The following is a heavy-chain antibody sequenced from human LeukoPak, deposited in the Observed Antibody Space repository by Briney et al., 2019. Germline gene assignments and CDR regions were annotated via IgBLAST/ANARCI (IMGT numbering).Heavy chain of an antibody. CDR3: ARFIAAPYYFDY. V-gene: IGHV3-21*01. CDR1: GFTFSSYG. CDR2: ISGSRSYI. Sequence: GGSLRLSCAASGFTFSSYGMNWVRQAPGKGLEWVSFISGSRSYIYYADSVKGRFTISRDNAKNSLYLQMNSLRAEDTAVYYCARFIAAPYYFDYWGRGTLVTVSS. D-gene: IGHD6-13*01. J-gene: IGHJ4*02.